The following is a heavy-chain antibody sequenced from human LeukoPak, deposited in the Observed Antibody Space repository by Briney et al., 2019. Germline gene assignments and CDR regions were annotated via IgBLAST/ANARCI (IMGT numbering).Heavy chain of an antibody. CDR2: IYPGDSDT. J-gene: IGHJ5*02. CDR3: ARLPDYYDSRKFTWFDP. V-gene: IGHV5-51*01. CDR1: GYNFTIYW. D-gene: IGHD3-22*01. Sequence: GESLKISCKGSGYNFTIYWIGWVRQMPGKGLEWMGIIYPGDSDTRYSPSFQGQVTISADKSISTAYLQWSSLKASDTAMYYCARLPDYYDSRKFTWFDPWGQGTLVTVSS.